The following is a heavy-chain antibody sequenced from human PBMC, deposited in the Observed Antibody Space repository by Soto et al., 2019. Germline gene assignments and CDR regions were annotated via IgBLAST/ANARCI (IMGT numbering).Heavy chain of an antibody. CDR3: ARVNNCSSTSCYVGGMDV. Sequence: SETLSLTCAVYGGSFSGYYWSWILQPTGKGLEWIGEINHSGSTNYNPSLKSRVTISVDTSKNQFSLKLSSVTAADTAVYYCARVNNCSSTSCYVGGMDVWGQGTTVT. CDR1: GGSFSGYY. V-gene: IGHV4-34*01. CDR2: INHSGST. D-gene: IGHD2-2*01. J-gene: IGHJ6*02.